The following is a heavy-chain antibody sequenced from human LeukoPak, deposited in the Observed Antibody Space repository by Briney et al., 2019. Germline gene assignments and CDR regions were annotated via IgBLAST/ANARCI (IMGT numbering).Heavy chain of an antibody. J-gene: IGHJ4*02. CDR2: IYYSGST. Sequence: SETLFLTCTVSGGSISSGGYYWSWIRQHPGKGLEWIGYIYYSGSTNYNPSLKSRVTISVDTSKSQFSPKLSSVTAADTAVYYCARADGYGSRTKGVDYWGQGTLVTVSS. CDR1: GGSISSGGYY. D-gene: IGHD3-10*01. CDR3: ARADGYGSRTKGVDY. V-gene: IGHV4-61*08.